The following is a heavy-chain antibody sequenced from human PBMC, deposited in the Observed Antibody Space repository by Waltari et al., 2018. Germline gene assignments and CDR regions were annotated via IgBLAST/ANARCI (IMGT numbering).Heavy chain of an antibody. D-gene: IGHD3-3*01. CDR1: GFTFKPYG. V-gene: IGHV3-33*01. CDR3: AREAPFGVVSSFDY. J-gene: IGHJ4*02. CDR2: ISYDGSSQ. Sequence: VQLVESGVGVVQPGRSLRLSCAASGFTFKPYGMHGVRQAPGKGLEWVGVISYDGSSQNYGDSVKGRFTISRDNSKSTLYLQMNSLRGEDTAVYYCAREAPFGVVSSFDYWGQGILATVSS.